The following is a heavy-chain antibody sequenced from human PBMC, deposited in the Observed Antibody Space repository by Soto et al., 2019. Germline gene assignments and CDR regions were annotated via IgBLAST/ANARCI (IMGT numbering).Heavy chain of an antibody. CDR3: ARHRSGSLDGFDP. J-gene: IGHJ5*02. CDR2: IYYSGST. Sequence: SETLSLTCTVSGGSTSSSSYYWGWICQPPGKGLEWIGSIYYSGSTYYNPSLKSRVTISVDTSKNQFSLKLSSVTAADTAVYYCARHRSGSLDGFDPWGQGTLVTVSS. V-gene: IGHV4-39*01. D-gene: IGHD5-12*01. CDR1: GGSTSSSSYY.